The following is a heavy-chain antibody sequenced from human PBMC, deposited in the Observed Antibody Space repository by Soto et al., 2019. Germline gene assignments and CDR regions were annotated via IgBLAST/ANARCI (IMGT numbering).Heavy chain of an antibody. CDR3: ARGTRPDTRFGESIFDF. Sequence: QVQLQESGPGLVKPSQTLSLTCTVSGASIGSGTYYWHWIRQHPGKGLEWMGWLSHSGGTYYNPSLRSRLPISVATSKDQFSLRLTSVTAADTAVYYCARGTRPDTRFGESIFDFWGQGTLVTVSS. V-gene: IGHV4-31*03. CDR1: GASIGSGTYY. D-gene: IGHD3-10*01. J-gene: IGHJ4*02. CDR2: LSHSGGT.